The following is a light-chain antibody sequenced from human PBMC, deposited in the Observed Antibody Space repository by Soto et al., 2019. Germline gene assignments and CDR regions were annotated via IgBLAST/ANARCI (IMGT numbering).Light chain of an antibody. Sequence: QSALTQPASVSGSPGQSITISCTGTSSDVGTYNYVSWYQHHPGKAPKLIIYEVSNRPSGVSNRFSGSKSGSTASLTISGLQAEDEADYHCTPYTRDTALVFGTGTKVTVL. V-gene: IGLV2-14*01. CDR1: SSDVGTYNY. J-gene: IGLJ1*01. CDR3: TPYTRDTALV. CDR2: EVS.